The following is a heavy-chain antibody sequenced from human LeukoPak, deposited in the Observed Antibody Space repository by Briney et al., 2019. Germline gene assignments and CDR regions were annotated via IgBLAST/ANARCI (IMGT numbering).Heavy chain of an antibody. V-gene: IGHV4-39*01. D-gene: IGHD4-17*01. CDR3: ARGYDYELVFDH. CDR1: GGSISSSSYY. J-gene: IGHJ4*02. Sequence: PSETLSLTCTVSGGSISSSSYYWGWIRQPPGKGLEWIGSIYYSGSTYYNPSLKSRVTISVDTSKNQFSLKLSSVTAADTAVYYCARGYDYELVFDHWGQGTLVTVSS. CDR2: IYYSGST.